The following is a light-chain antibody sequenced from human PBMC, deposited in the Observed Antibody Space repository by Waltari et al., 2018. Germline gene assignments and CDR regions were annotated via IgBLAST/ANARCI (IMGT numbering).Light chain of an antibody. J-gene: IGLJ1*01. CDR3: QVWDSDSDHYI. CDR2: SDS. CDR1: NLGNTS. Sequence: SYELTQPPSVSVSPGQTARITCGGDNLGNTSVHWYQQKPARAPVLVMYSDSKRPSGIPERFSGSKSGNTATLTISGVEAGDEADYYCQVWDSDSDHYIFGTGTRLTVL. V-gene: IGLV3-21*01.